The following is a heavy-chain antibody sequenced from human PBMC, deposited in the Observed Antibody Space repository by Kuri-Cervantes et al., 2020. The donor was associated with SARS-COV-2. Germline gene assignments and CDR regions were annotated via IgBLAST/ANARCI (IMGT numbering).Heavy chain of an antibody. D-gene: IGHD3-10*01. CDR3: ARQVLLWFGELNYMDV. CDR1: GDSITNHF. J-gene: IGHJ6*03. Sequence: LRLSCIVSGDSITNHFWSWIRQPPGKGLEWIGYIYYSGSTYYNPSLKSRVTISVDTSKNQFSLKLSSVTAADTAVYYCARQVLLWFGELNYMDVWGKGTTVTVSS. V-gene: IGHV4-30-4*08. CDR2: IYYSGST.